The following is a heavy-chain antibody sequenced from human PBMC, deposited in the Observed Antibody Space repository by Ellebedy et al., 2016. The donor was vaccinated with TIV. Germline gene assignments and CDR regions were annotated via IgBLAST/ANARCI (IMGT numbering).Heavy chain of an antibody. CDR1: GFTFNDAR. CDR2: IIGKIDGATA. Sequence: GESLKISCAASGFTFNDARLSWVRQAPGKGPEWVGRIIGKIDGATAAYAAPVRDRFTISRDDSQNTLYLHMNSLRVEDTAVYYCRWLRLVSGKYLDYWGQGTLVTVSS. V-gene: IGHV3-15*01. J-gene: IGHJ4*02. CDR3: RWLRLVSGKYLDY. D-gene: IGHD5-12*01.